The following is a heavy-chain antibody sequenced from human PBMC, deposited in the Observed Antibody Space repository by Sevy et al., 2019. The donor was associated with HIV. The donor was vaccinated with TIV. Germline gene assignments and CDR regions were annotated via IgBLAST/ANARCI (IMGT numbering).Heavy chain of an antibody. CDR1: GFTFSSYS. V-gene: IGHV3-48*01. J-gene: IGHJ4*02. D-gene: IGHD3-16*02. CDR3: ARDHMGIMITFGGVIAPDY. CDR2: ISSSSSTI. Sequence: GGSLRLSCAASGFTFSSYSMNWVRQAPGKGLEWVSYISSSSSTIYYADSVKGRFTISRDNAKNSLYLQMNSLRAEDTAVYYWARDHMGIMITFGGVIAPDYWGQGTLVTVSS.